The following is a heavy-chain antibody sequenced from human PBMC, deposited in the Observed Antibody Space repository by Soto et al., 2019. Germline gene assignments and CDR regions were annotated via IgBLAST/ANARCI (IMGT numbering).Heavy chain of an antibody. CDR3: ARLRGYSYGSDFVFDY. CDR1: GSTFSDYA. D-gene: IGHD5-18*01. J-gene: IGHJ4*02. V-gene: IGHV3-30-3*01. Sequence: PGGSLRLSCAASGSTFSDYAMHWVRQAPGKGLEWLAVILYDGSKEYYADSVKGRFIISRDNSNNMLHLQMSSLRPEDTAFYYCARLRGYSYGSDFVFDYWGQGTLVTVSS. CDR2: ILYDGSKE.